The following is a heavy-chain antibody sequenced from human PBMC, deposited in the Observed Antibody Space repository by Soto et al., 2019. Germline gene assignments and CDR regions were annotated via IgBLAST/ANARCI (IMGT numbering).Heavy chain of an antibody. Sequence: ASVKVSCKASGYTFTGDGISWVRQAPGQGLEWMGWISAYNGNTNYAQKLQGRVTMTTDTSTSTAYRELRSLRSDDTAVYYCARAYRPFWSGYYLGYWGPGTLVTVSS. CDR1: GYTFTGDG. CDR3: ARAYRPFWSGYYLGY. D-gene: IGHD3-3*01. V-gene: IGHV1-18*04. CDR2: ISAYNGNT. J-gene: IGHJ4*02.